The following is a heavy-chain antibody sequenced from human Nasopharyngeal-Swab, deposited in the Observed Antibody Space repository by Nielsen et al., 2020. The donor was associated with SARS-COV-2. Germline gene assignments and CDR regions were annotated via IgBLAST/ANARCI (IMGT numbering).Heavy chain of an antibody. V-gene: IGHV3-23*01. CDR1: GFTFSSYS. J-gene: IGHJ4*02. CDR3: AKSRVWFGELIRYFDY. CDR2: ISGSGGST. Sequence: PGGSLRLSCAASGFTFSSYSMNWVRQAPGKGLEWVSAISGSGGSTYYADSVKGRFTISRDNSKNTLYLQMNSLRAEDTAVYYCAKSRVWFGELIRYFDYWGQGTLVTVSS. D-gene: IGHD3-10*01.